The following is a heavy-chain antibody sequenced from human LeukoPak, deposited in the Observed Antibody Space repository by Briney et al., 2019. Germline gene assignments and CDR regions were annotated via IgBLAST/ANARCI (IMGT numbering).Heavy chain of an antibody. CDR2: INTKSGDA. CDR1: GSAFSDYH. J-gene: IGHJ4*02. V-gene: IGHV1-2*02. CDR3: ARGEYSNGYPYRLDS. D-gene: IGHD3-16*01. Sequence: ASVKVSCKASGSAFSDYHINWVRQASGQGPEWMGWINTKSGDAKYNQAFQGRVTMTRDTSISTAYMELNRLRSDDTAMYYCARGEYSNGYPYRLDSWGQGTLVTVSS.